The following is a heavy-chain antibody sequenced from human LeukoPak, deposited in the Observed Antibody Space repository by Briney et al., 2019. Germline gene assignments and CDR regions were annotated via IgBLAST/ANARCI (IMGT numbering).Heavy chain of an antibody. V-gene: IGHV4-34*01. J-gene: IGHJ6*03. Sequence: SETLSLTCAVYGGSSSDYFWSWIRQPPGKGLEWIGEINHGGSTNYNPSLKSRITISVDTSKNQFSLKLSSVTAADTAVYYCARGDWYYYYYYMDVWGKGTTVTISS. CDR1: GGSSSDYF. CDR3: ARGDWYYYYYYMDV. D-gene: IGHD3/OR15-3a*01. CDR2: INHGGST.